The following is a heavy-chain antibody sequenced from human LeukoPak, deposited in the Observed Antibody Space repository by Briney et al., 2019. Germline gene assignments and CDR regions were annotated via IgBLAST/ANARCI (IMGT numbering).Heavy chain of an antibody. J-gene: IGHJ6*02. CDR1: GYTLTELS. Sequence: GASVKVSCKVSGYTLTELSMHWVRQAPGKGLEWMGGFDPEDGETIYAQKFQGRVTMTEDTSTDTAYMELSSLRSEDTAVYYCATDLPKVLWFGGGPGAYYGMDVWGQGTTVTVSS. D-gene: IGHD3-10*01. V-gene: IGHV1-24*01. CDR3: ATDLPKVLWFGGGPGAYYGMDV. CDR2: FDPEDGET.